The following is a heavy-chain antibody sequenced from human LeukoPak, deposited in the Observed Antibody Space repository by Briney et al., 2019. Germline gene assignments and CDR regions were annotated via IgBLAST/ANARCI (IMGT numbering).Heavy chain of an antibody. CDR3: ARDRRSRQWLQLYYFDY. V-gene: IGHV1-18*01. D-gene: IGHD5-24*01. Sequence: GASVKVSCKASGYTFTSYGISWVRQAPGQGLEWMGWISAYNGNTNYAQKLQGRVTMTTDTSTGTAYMELRSLRSDDTAVYYCARDRRSRQWLQLYYFDYWGQGTLVTVSS. J-gene: IGHJ4*02. CDR1: GYTFTSYG. CDR2: ISAYNGNT.